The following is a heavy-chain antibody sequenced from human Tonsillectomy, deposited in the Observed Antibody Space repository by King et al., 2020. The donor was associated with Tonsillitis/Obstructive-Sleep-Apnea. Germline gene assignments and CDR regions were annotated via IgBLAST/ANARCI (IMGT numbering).Heavy chain of an antibody. CDR1: GGSISSGGYY. CDR3: ARGAVVVVPAAKMKKMGHPLGQFDP. Sequence: QLQESGPGLVKPSQTLSLTCTVSGGSISSGGYYWSWIRQHPGKGLEWIGYIYYSGSTYYNPSLKSRVTISVDTSKNQFSLKLSSVTAADTAVYYCARGAVVVVPAAKMKKMGHPLGQFDPWGQGTLVTVSS. D-gene: IGHD2-2*01. V-gene: IGHV4-31*03. J-gene: IGHJ5*02. CDR2: IYYSGST.